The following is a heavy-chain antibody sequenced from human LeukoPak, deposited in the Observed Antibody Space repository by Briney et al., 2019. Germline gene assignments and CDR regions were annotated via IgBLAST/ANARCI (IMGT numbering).Heavy chain of an antibody. CDR1: GFTFSSYS. J-gene: IGHJ5*02. D-gene: IGHD3-3*01. CDR3: ARSTIDFWSGYPFNWFDP. CDR2: ISSSSSYI. V-gene: IGHV3-21*01. Sequence: GGSLRLSCAASGFTFSSYSMNWVRQAPGKVLEWVSSISSSSSYIYYADSVKGRFTISRDNAKNSLYLQMNSLRAEDTAVYYCARSTIDFWSGYPFNWFDPWGQGTLVTVSS.